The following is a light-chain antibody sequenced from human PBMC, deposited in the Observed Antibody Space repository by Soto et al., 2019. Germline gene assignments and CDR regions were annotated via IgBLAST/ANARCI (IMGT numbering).Light chain of an antibody. CDR2: GAS. Sequence: DIQMTQSPSSLAAFVGDRVTISCRASQIISSSLNWYQQKPWQVPTLLIYGASSLQSGVPSRFSSSGSGTHFTLTISSLQREDTATYYCQQSYSTPHTFGHGTKLEIK. CDR1: QIISSS. J-gene: IGKJ2*01. CDR3: QQSYSTPHT. V-gene: IGKV1-39*01.